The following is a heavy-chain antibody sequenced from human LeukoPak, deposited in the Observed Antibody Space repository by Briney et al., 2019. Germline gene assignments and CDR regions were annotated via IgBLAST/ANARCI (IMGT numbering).Heavy chain of an antibody. CDR3: ARDGYSYGSDAFDI. CDR2: ISAYNGNT. V-gene: IGHV1-18*01. D-gene: IGHD5-18*01. CDR1: GYTFTSYG. J-gene: IGHJ3*02. Sequence: ASVKVSRKASGYTFTSYGISWVRQAPGQGLEWMGWISAYNGNTNYAQKLQGRVTMTTDTSTSTAYMELRSLRSDDTAVYYCARDGYSYGSDAFDIWGQGTMVTVSS.